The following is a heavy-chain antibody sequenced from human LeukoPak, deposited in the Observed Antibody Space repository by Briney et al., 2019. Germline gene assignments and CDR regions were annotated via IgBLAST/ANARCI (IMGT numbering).Heavy chain of an antibody. Sequence: SETLSLTCTVSGGSISDNTYYCGWIRQPPGKGLEWIGSLYYNGSTNYNPSLKSRVTMSVDTSKNQFSLKLSSVTAADTAVYYCAREGSGWELLGHYYYMDVWGKGTTVTVSS. CDR1: GGSISDNTYY. V-gene: IGHV4-39*07. CDR3: AREGSGWELLGHYYYMDV. J-gene: IGHJ6*03. D-gene: IGHD1-26*01. CDR2: LYYNGST.